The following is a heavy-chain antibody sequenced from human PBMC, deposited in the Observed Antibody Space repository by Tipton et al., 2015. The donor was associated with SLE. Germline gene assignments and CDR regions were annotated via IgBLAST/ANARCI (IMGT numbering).Heavy chain of an antibody. CDR1: GFTFSSYG. D-gene: IGHD3-10*01. V-gene: IGHV1-18*01. CDR2: ISAYNGNT. Sequence: SCAASGFTFSSYGISWVRQAPGQGLEWMGWISAYNGNTNYAQKLQGRVTMTTDTSTSTAYMELRSLRSDDTAVYYCARDGSIGDHDAFDIWGQGTMVTVSS. J-gene: IGHJ3*02. CDR3: ARDGSIGDHDAFDI.